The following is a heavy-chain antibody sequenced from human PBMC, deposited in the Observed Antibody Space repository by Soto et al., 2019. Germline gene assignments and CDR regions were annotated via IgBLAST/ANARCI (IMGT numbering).Heavy chain of an antibody. V-gene: IGHV4-59*01. CDR2: IYYSGST. J-gene: IGHJ6*03. CDR1: GGSISSYY. CDR3: ARDNSRSSIAARYMDV. Sequence: QVQLQESGPGLVKPSETLSLTCTVSGGSISSYYWSWIRQRPGKGLEWIGYIYYSGSTNYNPSLKSRVTISVDTSKNQFSLKLSSVTAADTAVYYCARDNSRSSIAARYMDVWGKGTTVTVSS. D-gene: IGHD6-6*01.